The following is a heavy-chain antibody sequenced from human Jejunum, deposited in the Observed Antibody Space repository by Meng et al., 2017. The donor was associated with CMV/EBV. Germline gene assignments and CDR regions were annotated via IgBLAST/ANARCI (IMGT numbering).Heavy chain of an antibody. D-gene: IGHD2-2*01. CDR3: TRDPFRGEYCSTAGCYPISFDP. CDR1: YT. V-gene: IGHV3-21*01. CDR2: IGSIGTYI. J-gene: IGHJ5*02. Sequence: YTMSCVRQAPGKGPEWVSTIGSIGTYIHYADSVKGRFTISRDNDRNSLHLQMNSLRVEDTAVYYCTRDPFRGEYCSTAGCYPISFDPWGQGTLVTVSS.